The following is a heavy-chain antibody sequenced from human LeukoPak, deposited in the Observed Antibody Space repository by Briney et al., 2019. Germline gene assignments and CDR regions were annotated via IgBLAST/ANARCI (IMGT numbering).Heavy chain of an antibody. CDR2: IRYDGSNK. V-gene: IGHV3-30*02. CDR1: GFTFSSYG. D-gene: IGHD3-22*01. J-gene: IGHJ4*02. CDR3: AKDPTYYYDSSGPRYFDY. Sequence: GGSLRLSCAASGFTFSSYGMHWVRQAPGKGLEWVAFIRYDGSNKYYADSVKGRFTLARDNSKDTLYLQMNSMRAEDTAVYYCAKDPTYYYDSSGPRYFDYWGQGTLVTVSS.